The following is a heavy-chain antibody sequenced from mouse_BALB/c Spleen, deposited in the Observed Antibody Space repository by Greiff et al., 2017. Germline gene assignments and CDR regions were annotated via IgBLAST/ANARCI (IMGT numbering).Heavy chain of an antibody. Sequence: VQLKESGPELVKPGASVKISCKASGYSFTGYFMNWVMQSHGKSLEWIGRINPYNGDTFYNQKFKGKATLTVDKSSSTAHMELRSLASEDSAVYYCARWDYDGDYYAMDYWGQGTSVTVSS. CDR2: INPYNGDT. CDR3: ARWDYDGDYYAMDY. J-gene: IGHJ4*01. D-gene: IGHD2-4*01. CDR1: GYSFTGYF. V-gene: IGHV1-20*02.